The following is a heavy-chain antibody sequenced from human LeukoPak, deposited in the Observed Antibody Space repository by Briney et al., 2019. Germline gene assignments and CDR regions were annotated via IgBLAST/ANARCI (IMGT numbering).Heavy chain of an antibody. CDR2: IYYSGST. CDR3: ARGTRWPDY. CDR1: GGSISSYY. V-gene: IGHV4-59*08. Sequence: SETLSLTCTVSGGSISSYYWSWIRQPPGKGLEWIGYIYYSGSTDYNPSLKSRVTISVDTSKNQFSLKLSSVTAADTAVYYCARGTRWPDYWGQGTLVTVSS. J-gene: IGHJ4*02. D-gene: IGHD1-1*01.